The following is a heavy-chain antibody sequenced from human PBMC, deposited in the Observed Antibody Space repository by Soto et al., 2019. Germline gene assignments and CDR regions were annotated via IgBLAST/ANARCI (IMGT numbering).Heavy chain of an antibody. Sequence: QVQLVQSGAEVKKPGSSVKVSCKASGGTFSSYAISWVRQAPGQGLEWMGGIIPIFGTANYAQKFQGRVTITADESTSTASMELSSLRSEDTAVYYWARNGSLKGATINQYYGMDVWGQGTTVTVSS. J-gene: IGHJ6*02. CDR1: GGTFSSYA. CDR2: IIPIFGTA. V-gene: IGHV1-69*01. D-gene: IGHD5-12*01. CDR3: ARNGSLKGATINQYYGMDV.